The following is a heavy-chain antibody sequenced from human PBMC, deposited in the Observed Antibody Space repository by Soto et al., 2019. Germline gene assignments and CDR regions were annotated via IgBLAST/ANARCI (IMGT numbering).Heavy chain of an antibody. J-gene: IGHJ3*02. CDR3: ARDLDQGCSGGSCYSTGAFDI. V-gene: IGHV3-7*01. CDR2: IKEDGNEK. Sequence: EVQLVESGGGLVQPGGSLRLSCAASGFTFSRYWMSWVRQAPGKGLEWVANIKEDGNEKYYVDSVKGRFTICRDNAKNSLYLQMNSLRAEDTAVYYCARDLDQGCSGGSCYSTGAFDIWGQGTVVTVSS. CDR1: GFTFSRYW. D-gene: IGHD2-15*01.